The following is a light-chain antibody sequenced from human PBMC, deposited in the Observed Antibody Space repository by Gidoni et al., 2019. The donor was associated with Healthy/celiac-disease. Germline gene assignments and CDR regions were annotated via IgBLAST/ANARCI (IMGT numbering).Light chain of an antibody. CDR2: GAS. CDR3: QQYYSTPIT. Sequence: DIVMTQSPDSLDVSLGERATINRKSSQSVLYSPNNKNYLAWYQQKPGQPPKLLIYGASTRESGVPDRFSGSGSGTDFTLTISSLQAEDVAVYYCQQYYSTPITFGQGTRLEIK. J-gene: IGKJ5*01. CDR1: QSVLYSPNNKNY. V-gene: IGKV4-1*01.